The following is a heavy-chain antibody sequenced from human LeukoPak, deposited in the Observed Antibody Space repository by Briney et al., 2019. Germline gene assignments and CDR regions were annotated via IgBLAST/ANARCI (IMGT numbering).Heavy chain of an antibody. Sequence: GGSLRLSCAAFGFTFGNYWMHWVRQAPGKGLVWVSRINSDGRSISYADSVKGRFTISRDNAKNTLYLQMNSLRAEDTAVYYCARVRYSYGYDWWGQGTLVTVSS. J-gene: IGHJ4*02. D-gene: IGHD5-18*01. CDR2: INSDGRSI. V-gene: IGHV3-74*01. CDR3: ARVRYSYGYDW. CDR1: GFTFGNYW.